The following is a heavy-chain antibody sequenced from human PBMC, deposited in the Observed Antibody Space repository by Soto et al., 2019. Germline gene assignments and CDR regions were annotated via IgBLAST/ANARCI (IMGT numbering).Heavy chain of an antibody. V-gene: IGHV3-30*03. J-gene: IGHJ4*02. CDR2: ISYDGSVK. CDR3: AGEVASGH. Sequence: QVQLVESGGDVVQPGRSLRLSCAASGFTLSSYGMHWVRQAPGKGLEWVAVISYDGSVKYYADSVKGRFTISRDNSKNTLYLQMNSLRDEDTAVYYCAGEVASGHWGQGNLVTVSS. CDR1: GFTLSSYG. D-gene: IGHD2-21*01.